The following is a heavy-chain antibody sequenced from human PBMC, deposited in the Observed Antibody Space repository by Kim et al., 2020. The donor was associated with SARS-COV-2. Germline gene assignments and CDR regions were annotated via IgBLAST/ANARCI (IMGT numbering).Heavy chain of an antibody. D-gene: IGHD6-19*01. J-gene: IGHJ4*02. CDR3: ARQLGRGWWAFDS. V-gene: IGHV4-39*01. Sequence: YYNPALKSRVTISVDTSRSQVSLEMSSVTAADTTIYYCARQLGRGWWAFDSGGQGTLVTVFS.